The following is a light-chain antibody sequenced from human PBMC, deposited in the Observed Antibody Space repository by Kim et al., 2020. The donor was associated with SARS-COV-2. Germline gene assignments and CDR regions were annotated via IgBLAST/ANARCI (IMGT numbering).Light chain of an antibody. V-gene: IGKV1D-16*01. J-gene: IGKJ1*01. CDR1: QGISSW. Sequence: DIQMTQSPSSPSASVGDRVTITCRASQGISSWLAWYQQKPGKAPKSLIDAASSLQSGVPSRFSGSGSGTDFTLTISNLRPEDFRTYCCQQYDTHRCTFGHGTQVDIK. CDR2: AAS. CDR3: QQYDTHRCT.